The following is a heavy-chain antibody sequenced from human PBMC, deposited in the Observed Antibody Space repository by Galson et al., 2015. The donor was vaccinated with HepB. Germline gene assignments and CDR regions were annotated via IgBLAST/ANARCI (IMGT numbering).Heavy chain of an antibody. CDR1: GFTFSSYG. V-gene: IGHV3-30*02. CDR2: IRYDGSNK. J-gene: IGHJ4*02. CDR3: ANSIHLGYSYGSFDY. D-gene: IGHD5-18*01. Sequence: SLRLSCAASGFTFSSYGMHWVRQAPGKGLEWVAFIRYDGSNKYYADSVKGRFTISRDNSKNTLYLQMNSLRAEDTAVYYCANSIHLGYSYGSFDYWGQGTLVTVSS.